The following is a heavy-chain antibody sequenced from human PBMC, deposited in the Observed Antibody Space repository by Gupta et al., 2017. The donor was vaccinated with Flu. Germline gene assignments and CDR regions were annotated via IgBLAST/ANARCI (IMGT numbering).Heavy chain of an antibody. Sequence: QGHLVQSGAEVRKPGASVKVSCKASGYTFTGYYLHWVRQAPGLGLEWMGWINPKNGDTIYAPKIQGRVTMTSDMSITTAYMELSGLTPDETAVYLCARGAYSYGGVAEAGPLDFWGQGTMVTVS. D-gene: IGHD5-12*01. V-gene: IGHV1-2*02. CDR2: INPKNGDT. J-gene: IGHJ3*01. CDR1: GYTFTGYY. CDR3: ARGAYSYGGVAEAGPLDF.